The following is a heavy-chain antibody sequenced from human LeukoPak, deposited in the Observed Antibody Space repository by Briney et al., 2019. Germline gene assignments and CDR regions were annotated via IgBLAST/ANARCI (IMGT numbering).Heavy chain of an antibody. V-gene: IGHV4-30-4*01. CDR3: ARDGGSGPYFDY. CDR2: IYYSGIT. Sequence: SQTLSLTCSVSGGSISRSDHYWSWVRQPPGKGLEWIGYIYYSGITYYNPSLKSRVTISVDTSKNQFSLKLSSVTAADTAVYYCARDGGSGPYFDYWGQGTLVTVSS. J-gene: IGHJ4*02. CDR1: GGSISRSDHY. D-gene: IGHD2-15*01.